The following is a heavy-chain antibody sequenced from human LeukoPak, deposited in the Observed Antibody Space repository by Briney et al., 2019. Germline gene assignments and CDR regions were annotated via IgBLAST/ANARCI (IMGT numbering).Heavy chain of an antibody. D-gene: IGHD3-22*01. Sequence: SETLSLTCTVSGGSISSYYWSWIRQPPGKGLEWIGYIYYSGSTNYNPSLKSRVTISVDTSKNQFSLKLSSVTAADTAVYYCARGGYYYDSGPFDYWGQGTLVTVSS. CDR3: ARGGYYYDSGPFDY. V-gene: IGHV4-59*01. J-gene: IGHJ4*02. CDR1: GGSISSYY. CDR2: IYYSGST.